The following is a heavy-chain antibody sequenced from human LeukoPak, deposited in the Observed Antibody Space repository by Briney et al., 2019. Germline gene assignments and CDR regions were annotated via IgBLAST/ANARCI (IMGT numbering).Heavy chain of an antibody. D-gene: IGHD1-26*01. Sequence: GGSLRLSCAASGFTFGSYAMHWVRQAPGKGLAWVALIWFDGSNEYYEDSVKGRFTISRDNSKDTVFLQMNSLTVDDTAVYYCARLVGATTGATDHWGQGSLVIVS. CDR3: ARLVGATTGATDH. CDR2: IWFDGSNE. CDR1: GFTFGSYA. V-gene: IGHV3-33*08. J-gene: IGHJ4*02.